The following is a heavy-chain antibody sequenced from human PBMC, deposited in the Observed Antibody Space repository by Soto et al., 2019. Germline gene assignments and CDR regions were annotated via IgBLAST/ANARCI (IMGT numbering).Heavy chain of an antibody. D-gene: IGHD3-16*02. V-gene: IGHV4-30-4*01. Sequence: QVLLLESGPGLVKPSQTLSLSCTVSGGSISSGDYYWNWIRQPPGKGLEWIGYISYSGSTYYNPSRRSRLTLSVDTSKNQFSLNLSSVTAADTAVYYCASSRALQDYVSGTYRYGNYLDYWGQGALVTVSS. CDR2: ISYSGST. CDR3: ASSRALQDYVSGTYRYGNYLDY. CDR1: GGSISSGDYY. J-gene: IGHJ4*02.